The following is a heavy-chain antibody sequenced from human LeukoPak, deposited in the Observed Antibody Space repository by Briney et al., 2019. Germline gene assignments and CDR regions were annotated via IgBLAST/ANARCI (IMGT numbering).Heavy chain of an antibody. CDR1: GFTFSSYA. V-gene: IGHV3-30*01. D-gene: IGHD5-12*01. J-gene: IGHJ4*02. Sequence: GGSLRLSCAASGFTFSSYAMHWVRQAPGKGLEWVAVISYDGSNKYYADSVKGRFTISRDNSKNTLYMQMNSLRAEDTAVYYCARVQWLRLLSIPAQWGQGTLVTVSS. CDR2: ISYDGSNK. CDR3: ARVQWLRLLSIPAQ.